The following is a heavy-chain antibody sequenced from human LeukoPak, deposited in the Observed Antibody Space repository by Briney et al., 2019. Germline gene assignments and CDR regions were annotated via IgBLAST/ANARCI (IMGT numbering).Heavy chain of an antibody. Sequence: GESLKISCKGSGYSFTSYWIGWVRQMPGKGLEWRGIIYPGDSDTRYSPSFQGQVTISADKSISTPYLQGSSLKASDTAMYYCARRSMTKVTFFDYWGQGTPVTVSS. CDR2: IYPGDSDT. J-gene: IGHJ4*02. D-gene: IGHD4-11*01. V-gene: IGHV5-51*01. CDR1: GYSFTSYW. CDR3: ARRSMTKVTFFDY.